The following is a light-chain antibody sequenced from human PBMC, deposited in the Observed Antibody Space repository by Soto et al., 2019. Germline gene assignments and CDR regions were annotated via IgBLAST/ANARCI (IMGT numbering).Light chain of an antibody. Sequence: QSVLTQPPSVSADPGQRVTISCSGSSSNIGNNYVSWYQQLPGTAPKLLIYDNNKRPSGIPDRFSGSKSGTSATLGITGLQTGDEADYYCGTWDSSLSAAVFGTGTKLTVL. CDR3: GTWDSSLSAAV. CDR1: SSNIGNNY. V-gene: IGLV1-51*01. J-gene: IGLJ1*01. CDR2: DNN.